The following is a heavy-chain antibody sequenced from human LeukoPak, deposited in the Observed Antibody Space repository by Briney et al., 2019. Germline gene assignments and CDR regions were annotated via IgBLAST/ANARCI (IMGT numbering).Heavy chain of an antibody. V-gene: IGHV3-9*01. J-gene: IGHJ6*02. CDR2: ISWNSGSI. CDR1: GFTFDDYA. Sequence: GRSLRLSCAASGFTFDDYAMHWVRQAPGKGLEWVSGISWNSGSIGYADSVKGRFTISRDNAKNSLYLQMNSLRAEDTAVYYCATPTILIYGMDVWGQGTTVTVSS. D-gene: IGHD3-3*01. CDR3: ATPTILIYGMDV.